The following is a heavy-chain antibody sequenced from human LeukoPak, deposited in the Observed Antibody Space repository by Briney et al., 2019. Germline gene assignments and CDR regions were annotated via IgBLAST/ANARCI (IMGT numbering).Heavy chain of an antibody. CDR3: ARHWSHSVAQFGRYYWFDP. CDR2: VDTSGRT. J-gene: IGHJ5*02. D-gene: IGHD2-15*01. V-gene: IGHV4-4*07. CDR1: GGSISGYY. Sequence: SETLSLTCTVSGGSISGYYWSWIRQPAGKGLEWIGHVDTSGRTNYNSSLMSRVTMSVDTSKNQFSLRLTSVTAADTAAYYCARHWSHSVAQFGRYYWFDPWGQGTLVTVSS.